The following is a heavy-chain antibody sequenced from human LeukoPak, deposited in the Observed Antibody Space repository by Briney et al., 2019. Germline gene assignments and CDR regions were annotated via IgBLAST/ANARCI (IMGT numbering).Heavy chain of an antibody. CDR2: IIPILGIA. CDR3: ARVLTVGQIYNWFDP. V-gene: IGHV1-69*04. D-gene: IGHD3/OR15-3a*01. Sequence: SVKVSCKASGGTFSSYAISWVRQAPGQGLEWMGRIIPILGIANYAQKFQGRVTITADKSTSTAYMELSSLRSEDTAVYYCARVLTVGQIYNWFDPWGQGTLVTVSS. J-gene: IGHJ5*02. CDR1: GGTFSSYA.